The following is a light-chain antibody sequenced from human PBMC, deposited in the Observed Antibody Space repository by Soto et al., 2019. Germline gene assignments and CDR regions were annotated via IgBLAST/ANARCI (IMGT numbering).Light chain of an antibody. V-gene: IGKV1-33*01. CDR2: EAS. Sequence: DLQMTQSPSSLSASVGDRVTITCQASQDITNDLNWYQQKPGKAPKDLIYEASNLETGVPSRLSGSGSGTDFTFTISSLQPEDIATYFCQQYDNVPLTFGGGTKVEIK. J-gene: IGKJ4*01. CDR1: QDITND. CDR3: QQYDNVPLT.